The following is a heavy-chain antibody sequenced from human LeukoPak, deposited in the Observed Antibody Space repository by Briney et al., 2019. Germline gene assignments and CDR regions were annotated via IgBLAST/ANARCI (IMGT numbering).Heavy chain of an antibody. CDR2: IYYSGST. CDR1: GGSISSYY. CDR3: ARHEAGDYYGSGSYYFWFDP. J-gene: IGHJ5*02. Sequence: PSETLSLTCTVSGGSISSYYWSWIRQPPGKGLEWIGYIYYSGSTNYNPSLKSRVTISVDTSKNQFSLKLSSVTAADTAVYYCARHEAGDYYGSGSYYFWFDPWGQGTLVTVSS. V-gene: IGHV4-59*08. D-gene: IGHD3-10*01.